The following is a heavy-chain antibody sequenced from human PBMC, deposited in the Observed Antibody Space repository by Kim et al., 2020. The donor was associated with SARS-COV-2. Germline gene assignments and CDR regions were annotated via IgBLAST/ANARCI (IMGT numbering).Heavy chain of an antibody. CDR1: GGSISSSSYY. D-gene: IGHD6-13*01. Sequence: SETLSLTCTVSGGSISSSSYYWGWIRQPPGKGLEWIGSIYYGGSTYYNPSLKSRVTISVDTSKNQFSLKLSSVTAADTAVYYCGRHGKQQLVTFDYWGQGTLVTLSS. CDR2: IYYGGST. J-gene: IGHJ4*02. V-gene: IGHV4-39*01. CDR3: GRHGKQQLVTFDY.